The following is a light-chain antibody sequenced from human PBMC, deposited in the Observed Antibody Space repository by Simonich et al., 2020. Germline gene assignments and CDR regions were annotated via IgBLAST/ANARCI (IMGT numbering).Light chain of an antibody. CDR1: QGISNS. CDR3: QQYYSTPYT. Sequence: DIQMTQSPSSLSASVGDRVTITCRASQGISNSLAWYQQKPGKAPKLLLYAASRLESGVPSRFSGSGSGTDYTRTISSLQPEDVATYYCQQYYSTPYTFGQGTKLEIK. V-gene: IGKV1-NL1*01. CDR2: AAS. J-gene: IGKJ2*01.